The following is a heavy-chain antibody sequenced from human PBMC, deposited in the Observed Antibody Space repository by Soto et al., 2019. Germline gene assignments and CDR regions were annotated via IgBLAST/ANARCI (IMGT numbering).Heavy chain of an antibody. CDR1: GGSSTGYY. D-gene: IGHD2-15*01. CDR3: ARYRPYSPPFYFDC. Sequence: QVQLQESGPGLVKPSETLSLTCTVSGGSSTGYYWSWIRQPPGKGLEWIGYVYFSGSTKYNPSLNSRVTVSVDTSKNHFSLTLTSLTAADTAVYYCARYRPYSPPFYFDCWGQGTLGTVSS. J-gene: IGHJ4*02. V-gene: IGHV4-59*08. CDR2: VYFSGST.